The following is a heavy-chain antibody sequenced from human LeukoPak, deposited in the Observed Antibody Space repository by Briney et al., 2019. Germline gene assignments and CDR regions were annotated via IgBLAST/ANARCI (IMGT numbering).Heavy chain of an antibody. CDR1: GITFSGYS. J-gene: IGHJ4*02. CDR3: VRDPDALDF. V-gene: IGHV3-21*01. Sequence: GGSLRLSCAVSGITFSGYSMNWVRQAPGKGLEWVSSISSSTTYIYYADSVKGRFTISRDNAKNSLYLQMNSLRDEDTAVYYCVRDPDALDFWGQGTPVTVSS. CDR2: ISSSTTYI.